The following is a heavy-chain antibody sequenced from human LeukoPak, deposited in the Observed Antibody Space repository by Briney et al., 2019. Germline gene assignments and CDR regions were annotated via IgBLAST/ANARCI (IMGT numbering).Heavy chain of an antibody. Sequence: TGGSLRLSCAASGFTFSSYWMSWVRQAPGKGLEWVANIKQDGSEKYYVDSVKGRFTISRDNAKNSLYLQMNSLRAEDTAVYYCARTMITMVRGVIINSANLFDYGGQGTLVTVSS. CDR3: ARTMITMVRGVIINSANLFDY. J-gene: IGHJ4*02. V-gene: IGHV3-7*01. CDR1: GFTFSSYW. CDR2: IKQDGSEK. D-gene: IGHD3-10*01.